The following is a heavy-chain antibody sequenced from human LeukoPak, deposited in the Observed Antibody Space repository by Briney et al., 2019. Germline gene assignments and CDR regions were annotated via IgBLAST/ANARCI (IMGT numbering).Heavy chain of an antibody. CDR2: IYYSGST. CDR1: GGSITSGDYY. CDR3: ARRKGEGNPMRAFDI. J-gene: IGHJ3*02. V-gene: IGHV4-30-4*01. Sequence: PSETLSLTCTVSGGSITSGDYYWSWIRQPPGKGLEWIGYIYYSGSTYYNPSLKSRFTISLDTSKNQFSLKLSSVTAADTAVYYCARRKGEGNPMRAFDIWGQGTMVTVSS.